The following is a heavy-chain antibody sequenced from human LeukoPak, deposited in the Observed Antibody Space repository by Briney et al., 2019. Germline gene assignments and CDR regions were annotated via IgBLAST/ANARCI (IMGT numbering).Heavy chain of an antibody. CDR3: AARSSGKPYF. CDR2: ISSSSSDI. J-gene: IGHJ4*02. Sequence: GGSLRLSCAACGFTFSSYSMNWVPHAPGKGRECVSSISSSSSDIYYAHSVEGRHTISRHNAQYSLYLQMNSLKVEDTAVYYCAARSSGKPYFWGQGTLVTASS. D-gene: IGHD1-26*01. CDR1: GFTFSSYS. V-gene: IGHV3-21*04.